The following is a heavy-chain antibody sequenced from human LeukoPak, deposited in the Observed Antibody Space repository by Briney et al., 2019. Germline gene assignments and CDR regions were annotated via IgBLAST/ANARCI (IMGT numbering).Heavy chain of an antibody. CDR2: IYYSGST. Sequence: SETLSLTCTVSGGSISSNIYYWNWIRQSPGKGLEWIGSIYYSGSTYYNPSLMSRVTISVDTSKNQFSLKLSSVTAADTAIYYCARFPRYWGQGTLVTVSS. CDR3: ARFPRY. J-gene: IGHJ4*02. CDR1: GGSISSNIYY. V-gene: IGHV4-39*07.